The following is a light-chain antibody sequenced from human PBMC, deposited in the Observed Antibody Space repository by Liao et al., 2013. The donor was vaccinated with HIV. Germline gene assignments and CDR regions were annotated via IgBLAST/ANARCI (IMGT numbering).Light chain of an antibody. CDR3: QSADSSGTCPV. J-gene: IGLJ3*02. V-gene: IGLV3-25*03. CDR2: KDS. Sequence: SYELTQPPSVSVSPGQTARITCSGDALPKQYAYWYQRKPGQAPVLLIYKDSERPSGIPERFSGSSSGTTVTLTISGVQAEDEADYYCQSADSSGTCPVFGGGTKLTVL. CDR1: ALPKQY.